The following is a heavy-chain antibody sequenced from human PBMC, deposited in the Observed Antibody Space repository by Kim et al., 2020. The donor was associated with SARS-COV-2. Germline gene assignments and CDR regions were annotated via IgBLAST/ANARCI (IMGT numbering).Heavy chain of an antibody. J-gene: IGHJ4*02. Sequence: ADFVKGRLAISRDSSKETLYLQMDSVRDEDTAVYYCAKEAYYYDSSGYDEWGQGTLVTVSS. CDR3: AKEAYYYDSSGYDE. D-gene: IGHD3-22*01. V-gene: IGHV3-23*01.